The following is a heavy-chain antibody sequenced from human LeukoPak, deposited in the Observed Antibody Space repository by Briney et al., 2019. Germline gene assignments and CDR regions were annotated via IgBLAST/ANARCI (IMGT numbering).Heavy chain of an antibody. V-gene: IGHV1-69*13. CDR3: ARSPRPSRCGGDCYGD. CDR1: GGTFSSYA. Sequence: ASVKVSCKAFGGTFSSYAISWVRQAPGQGLEWMGGIIPIFGTANYAQKFQGRVTITADESTSTAYMELSSLRSEDTAVYYCARSPRPSRCGGDCYGDWGQGTLVTVSS. J-gene: IGHJ4*02. CDR2: IIPIFGTA. D-gene: IGHD2-21*02.